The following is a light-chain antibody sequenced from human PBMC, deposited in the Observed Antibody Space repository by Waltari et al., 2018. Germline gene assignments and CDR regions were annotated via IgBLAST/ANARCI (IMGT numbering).Light chain of an antibody. CDR1: QSRLHSNGYNY. CDR3: MQAIQTKT. V-gene: IGKV2-28*01. J-gene: IGKJ4*01. CDR2: VGS. Sequence: DIVMTQSPHSLPVTTGEPASLSCSSSQSRLHSNGYNYLDWYLQKPGQSPQLLIYVGSDRAAGVPGRFSGSGAGTFFTPKISRVDADDVVVYCCMQAIQTKTFGGGTKVESK.